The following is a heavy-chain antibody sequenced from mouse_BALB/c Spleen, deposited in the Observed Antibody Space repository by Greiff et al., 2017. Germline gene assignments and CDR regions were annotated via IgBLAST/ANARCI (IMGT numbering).Heavy chain of an antibody. CDR2: ISTYYGNT. CDR1: GYTFTDYA. D-gene: IGHD2-1*01. J-gene: IGHJ4*01. CDR3: AKGGNYEAMDY. Sequence: QVQLQQSGPELVRPGVSVKISCKGSGYTFTDYAMHWVKQSHAKSLEWIGVISTYYGNTNYNQKFKGKATMTVDKSSSTAYMELARLTSEDSAIYYYAKGGNYEAMDYWGQGTSVTVSS. V-gene: IGHV1-67*01.